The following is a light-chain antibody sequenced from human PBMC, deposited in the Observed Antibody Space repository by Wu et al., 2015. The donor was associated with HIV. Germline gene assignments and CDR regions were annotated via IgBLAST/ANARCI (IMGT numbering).Light chain of an antibody. Sequence: EIVLTQSPGTLCLSPGERATLSCRASQNVYSTYLARYQHKPGQAPRVVIYDTSNRAAGIPARFSGSGSGTDFTLTISSLEPEDFAVYYCHQRTTWPRTFGQGTKVEVK. CDR3: HQRTTWPRT. J-gene: IGKJ1*01. V-gene: IGKV3-11*01. CDR1: QNVYSTY. CDR2: DTS.